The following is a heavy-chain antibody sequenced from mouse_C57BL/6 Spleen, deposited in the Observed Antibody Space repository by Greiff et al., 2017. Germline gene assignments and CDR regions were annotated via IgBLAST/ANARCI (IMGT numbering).Heavy chain of an antibody. CDR2: INPYNGGT. Sequence: DVQLVESGPVLVKPGASVKMSCKASGYTFTDYYMNWVKHSHGKSLEWIGVINPYNGGTSYNQKFKGKATLTVDKSSSTAYMELNSLTSEDAAVYYCASPSWDREDYFDDWGQGTTLTVSS. V-gene: IGHV1-19*01. CDR3: ASPSWDREDYFDD. D-gene: IGHD4-1*01. J-gene: IGHJ2*01. CDR1: GYTFTDYY.